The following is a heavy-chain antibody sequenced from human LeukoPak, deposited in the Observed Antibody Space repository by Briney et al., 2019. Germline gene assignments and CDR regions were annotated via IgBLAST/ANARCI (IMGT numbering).Heavy chain of an antibody. CDR3: ARGVRYGSGSYDDY. D-gene: IGHD3-10*01. J-gene: IGHJ4*02. CDR1: GGSISSYY. CDR2: IYYSGST. V-gene: IGHV4-59*08. Sequence: SETLSLTCTVSGGSISSYYWSWIRQPPGKGLEWIGYIYYSGSTNYNPSLKSRVTISVDTSKNQFSLKLSSVTAADTAVYYCARGVRYGSGSYDDYWGQGTLVTVSS.